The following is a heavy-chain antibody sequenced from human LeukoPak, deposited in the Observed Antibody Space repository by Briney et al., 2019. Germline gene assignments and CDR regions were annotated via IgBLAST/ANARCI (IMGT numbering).Heavy chain of an antibody. V-gene: IGHV3-21*01. CDR2: ISSSSSYI. Sequence: RGSLRLSCAASGFTFSSYSMNWVRQAPGKGLEWVSSISSSSSYIYYADSVKGRFTISRDNAKNSLYLQMNSLGAEDTAVYYCERDFQGSNWFDPWGQGTLVTVSS. CDR3: ERDFQGSNWFDP. J-gene: IGHJ5*02. CDR1: GFTFSSYS. D-gene: IGHD3-10*01.